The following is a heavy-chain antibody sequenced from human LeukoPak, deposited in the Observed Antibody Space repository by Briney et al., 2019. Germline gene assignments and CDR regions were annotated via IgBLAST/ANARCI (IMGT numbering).Heavy chain of an antibody. D-gene: IGHD6-13*01. V-gene: IGHV3-23*01. CDR1: GFTFSTYD. CDR2: VRVNGRST. CDR3: AKSWSSWYHSPFDY. J-gene: IGHJ4*02. Sequence: GGSLRLSCTASGFTFSTYDMSWVRQAPGKGLEWVSTVRVNGRSTYYADSVKGRFTISRDNSKNTLYLQMNSLRAEDTALYYCAKSWSSWYHSPFDYWGQGTLVTVSS.